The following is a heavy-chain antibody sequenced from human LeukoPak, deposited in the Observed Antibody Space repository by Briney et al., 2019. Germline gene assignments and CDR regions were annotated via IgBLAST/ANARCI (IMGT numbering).Heavy chain of an antibody. Sequence: GGSLRHSCAASGFAFSTYAMSWVRQAPGKGLEWVSSISGSGSNTYYADSVKGQFTISRDSSKSTLYLQMNGLRAEDTAVYYCAKSLTVTTRIHSIDPRGQGTLVTVSS. D-gene: IGHD4-17*01. CDR3: AKSLTVTTRIHSIDP. J-gene: IGHJ4*02. CDR1: GFAFSTYA. V-gene: IGHV3-23*01. CDR2: ISGSGSNT.